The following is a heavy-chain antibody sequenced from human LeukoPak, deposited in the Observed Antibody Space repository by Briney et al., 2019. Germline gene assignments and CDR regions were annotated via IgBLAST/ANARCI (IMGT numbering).Heavy chain of an antibody. CDR1: GGSISSGGYS. J-gene: IGHJ4*02. CDR3: ARVGRGGYSYGDYFDY. Sequence: PSQTLSLTCAVSGGSISSGGYSWSWTRQPPGKGLERIGYIYHSGSTYYNPSLKSRVTISVDRSKNQFSLKLSSVTAADTAVYYCARVGRGGYSYGDYFDYWGQGTLVTVSS. V-gene: IGHV4-30-2*01. CDR2: IYHSGST. D-gene: IGHD5-18*01.